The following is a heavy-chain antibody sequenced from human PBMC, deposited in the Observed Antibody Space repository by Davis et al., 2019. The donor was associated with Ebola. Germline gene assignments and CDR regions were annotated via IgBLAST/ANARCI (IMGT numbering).Heavy chain of an antibody. D-gene: IGHD4-17*01. CDR3: ARGHGDYSYYYYYGMDV. CDR1: GGTFSSYA. J-gene: IGHJ6*02. V-gene: IGHV1-69*04. Sequence: SVKVSCKASGGTFSSYAISWVRQAPGQGLEWMGRNIPILGIANYAQKFQGRVTITADKSTSTAYMELSSLRSEDTAVYYCARGHGDYSYYYYYGMDVWGQGTTVTVSS. CDR2: NIPILGIA.